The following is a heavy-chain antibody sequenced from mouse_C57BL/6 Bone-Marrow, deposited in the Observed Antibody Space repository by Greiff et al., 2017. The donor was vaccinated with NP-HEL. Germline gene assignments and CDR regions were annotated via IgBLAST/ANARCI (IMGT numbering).Heavy chain of an antibody. J-gene: IGHJ3*01. CDR2: ISGGGGNT. Sequence: EVKLVESGGGLVKPGGSLKLSCAASGFTFSSYTVSWVRQTPEKRLEWVANISGGGGNTYYTDSVKGRFTISRDNAKNTLYLQMSSLRSEDTALYYCARRVAWFAYWGQGTLVTVSA. D-gene: IGHD1-1*02. V-gene: IGHV5-9*01. CDR3: ARRVAWFAY. CDR1: GFTFSSYT.